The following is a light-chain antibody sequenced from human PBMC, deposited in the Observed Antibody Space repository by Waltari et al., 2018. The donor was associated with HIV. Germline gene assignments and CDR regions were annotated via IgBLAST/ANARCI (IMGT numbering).Light chain of an antibody. V-gene: IGLV2-8*01. Sequence: QSALTQPPSASASPGQSVTISCPGASNDLGVYNSVSWYQQRPGKAPKVIMSEVSKRSSGVPNRFSGSTSGNTASLTVSGLQADDEAEYFCSFYGGSNILVFGGGTKLTVL. J-gene: IGLJ2*01. CDR2: EVS. CDR3: SFYGGSNILV. CDR1: SNDLGVYNS.